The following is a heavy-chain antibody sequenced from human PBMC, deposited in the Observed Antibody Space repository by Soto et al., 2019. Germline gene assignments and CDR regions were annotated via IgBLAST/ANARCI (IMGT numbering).Heavy chain of an antibody. CDR1: GFTFSDAW. Sequence: PGGSLRLSCAASGFTFSDAWMSWVRQAPGKGLDWVGRIKSKSDGGTTEYAAPVRGRFAISRDDSKNTLYLKMNSLKTEDTAVYYCTTDLWRIAVVVGSTGYFNPWGQGTLVTVSS. D-gene: IGHD2-15*01. CDR2: IKSKSDGGTT. V-gene: IGHV3-15*01. CDR3: TTDLWRIAVVVGSTGYFNP. J-gene: IGHJ5*02.